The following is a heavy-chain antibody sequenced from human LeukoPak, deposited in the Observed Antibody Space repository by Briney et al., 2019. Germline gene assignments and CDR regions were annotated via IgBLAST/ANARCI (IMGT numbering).Heavy chain of an antibody. V-gene: IGHV4-59*01. Sequence: PSETLSLTCTVSGGSISSYYWSWIRQPPGKGLEWIGYIYYSGSTNYNPSLKSRVTISVDTSKNQFSLKLSSVTAADTAVYYCARNVESLNYYGSGSPLSYYYYYMDVWGKGTTVTISS. CDR2: IYYSGST. D-gene: IGHD3-10*01. CDR3: ARNVESLNYYGSGSPLSYYYYYMDV. CDR1: GGSISSYY. J-gene: IGHJ6*03.